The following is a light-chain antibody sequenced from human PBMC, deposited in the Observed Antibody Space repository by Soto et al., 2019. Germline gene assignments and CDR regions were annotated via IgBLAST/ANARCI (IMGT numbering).Light chain of an antibody. Sequence: EIVLTQSPGTLSLSPGERATLSCRASQSVSSSYLAWYQQKPGQAPRLLIYGASIRATGIPDRFSGSGSGTDFTLTISRLEPEDFAVYYCQQYGSSPRTFGQGTKLVIK. CDR3: QQYGSSPRT. J-gene: IGKJ2*01. CDR2: GAS. V-gene: IGKV3-20*01. CDR1: QSVSSSY.